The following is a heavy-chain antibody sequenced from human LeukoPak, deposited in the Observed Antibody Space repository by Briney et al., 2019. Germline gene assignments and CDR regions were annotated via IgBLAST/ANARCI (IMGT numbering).Heavy chain of an antibody. CDR2: IYPGDSDT. J-gene: IGHJ5*02. CDR3: ARLVAVATRWFDP. Sequence: GESLKISCKGSGYTFASYWIGWVRQMPGKGLEWMGIIYPGDSDTRYSPSFQGQVTISADKSISTAYLQWSSLKASDTAMYYCARLVAVATRWFDPWVQGTLVTVSS. D-gene: IGHD6-19*01. V-gene: IGHV5-51*01. CDR1: GYTFASYW.